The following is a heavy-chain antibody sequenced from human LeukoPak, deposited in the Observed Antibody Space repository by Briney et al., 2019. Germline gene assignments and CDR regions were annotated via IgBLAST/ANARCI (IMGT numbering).Heavy chain of an antibody. CDR2: IHYSVST. CDR3: ARLGYFDSSTYFVVEY. CDR1: GGSISSGGYY. Sequence: SETLSLTCTVSGGSISSGGYYWNWIRQPPGERLEWIGWIHYSVSTAYNPSLESRVTMSVDTSKNHISLTMTSVTAADTATYYCARLGYFDSSTYFVVEYWGQGVLVTVSS. V-gene: IGHV4-61*03. J-gene: IGHJ4*02. D-gene: IGHD3-22*01.